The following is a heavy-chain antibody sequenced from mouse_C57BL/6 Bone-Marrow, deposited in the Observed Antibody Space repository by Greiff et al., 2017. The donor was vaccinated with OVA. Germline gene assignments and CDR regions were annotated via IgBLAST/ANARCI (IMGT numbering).Heavy chain of an antibody. Sequence: QVQLKQPGAELVKPGASVKMSCKASGYTFTSYWITWVKQRPGQGLEWIGDIYPGSGSTNYNEKFKSKATLTVDTSSSTAYMQLSSLTSEDSAVYYCARKGDYAMYYFDYWGQGTTLTVSS. CDR3: ARKGDYAMYYFDY. J-gene: IGHJ2*01. V-gene: IGHV1-55*01. CDR2: IYPGSGST. CDR1: GYTFTSYW. D-gene: IGHD2-4*01.